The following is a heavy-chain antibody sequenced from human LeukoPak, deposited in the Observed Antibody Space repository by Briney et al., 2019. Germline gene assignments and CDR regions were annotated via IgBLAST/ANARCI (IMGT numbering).Heavy chain of an antibody. CDR3: ARDPHHLGDFWSGYHYFDY. Sequence: GGSLRLSCAASGFTFSGYSMNWVRQAPGKGLEWVSCISSSSSYIYYADPVKGRFTISRDNAKNSLYLQMNSLRAEDTAVYYCARDPHHLGDFWSGYHYFDYWREATLATVPS. D-gene: IGHD3-3*01. CDR2: ISSSSSYI. V-gene: IGHV3-21*01. CDR1: GFTFSGYS. J-gene: IGHJ4*02.